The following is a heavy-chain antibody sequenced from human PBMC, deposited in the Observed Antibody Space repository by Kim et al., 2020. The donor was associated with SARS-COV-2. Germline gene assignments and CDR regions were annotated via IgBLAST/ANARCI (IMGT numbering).Heavy chain of an antibody. V-gene: IGHV3-7*01. CDR1: GFTFSSYW. D-gene: IGHD3-22*01. Sequence: GGSLRLSCAASGFTFSSYWMSWVRQAPGKGLEWVANIKQDGSEKYYVDSVKGRFTISRDNAKNSLYLQMNSLRAEDTAVYYCASPQTQYYYDPDAFDIWGQGTMVTVSS. J-gene: IGHJ3*02. CDR3: ASPQTQYYYDPDAFDI. CDR2: IKQDGSEK.